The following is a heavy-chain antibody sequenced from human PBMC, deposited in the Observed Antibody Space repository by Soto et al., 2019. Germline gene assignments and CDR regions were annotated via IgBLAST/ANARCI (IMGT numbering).Heavy chain of an antibody. J-gene: IGHJ4*02. CDR1: GYSVTGYY. Sequence: GDSVKVSCKASGYSVTGYYMHWVRQAPGQGLEWMGWIHPGSGGSNYAQKFQGRVTMTRDTSINSAYMELTRLRSDDTAVYYCARELSGYPSNLFDSWGQGTLVIVSS. V-gene: IGHV1-2*02. CDR2: IHPGSGGS. CDR3: ARELSGYPSNLFDS. D-gene: IGHD5-12*01.